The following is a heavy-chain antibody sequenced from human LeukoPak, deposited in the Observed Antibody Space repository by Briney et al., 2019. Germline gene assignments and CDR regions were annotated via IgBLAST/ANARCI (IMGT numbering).Heavy chain of an antibody. D-gene: IGHD3-3*01. CDR1: DGSLSTYY. CDR3: ARGSITVDPAFDI. Sequence: SETLSLTCTVSDGSLSTYYWSWMRQTPGQGLEWIGCIYYTESANYNPSLRSRGTISVDTSKNQFSLKLTSVTAADTAVYYCARGSITVDPAFDIWGQGTMDSVSS. V-gene: IGHV4-59*12. CDR2: IYYTESA. J-gene: IGHJ3*02.